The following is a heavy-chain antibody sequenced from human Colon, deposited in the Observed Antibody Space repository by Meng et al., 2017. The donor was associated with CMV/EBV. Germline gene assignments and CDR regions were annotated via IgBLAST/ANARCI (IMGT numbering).Heavy chain of an antibody. CDR3: ARDNIMRGYSLSWFDP. J-gene: IGHJ5*02. V-gene: IGHV4-30-4*01. D-gene: IGHD3-22*01. Sequence: GSISSGDYSWSWIRQPPGKGLEWIGYIYYSGSTYYNPSLKSRVTISVDTSKNQFSLKLSSVTAADTAVYYCARDNIMRGYSLSWFDPWGQGTLVTVSS. CDR1: GSISSGDYS. CDR2: IYYSGST.